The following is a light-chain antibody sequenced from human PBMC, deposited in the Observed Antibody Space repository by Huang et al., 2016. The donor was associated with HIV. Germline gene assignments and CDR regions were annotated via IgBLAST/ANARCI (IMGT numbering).Light chain of an antibody. V-gene: IGKV3-11*01. CDR3: QQRSTWPLT. CDR1: QSVGSY. J-gene: IGKJ4*01. Sequence: EVMLTQSPSILSLSLGGTGTISCKASQSVGSYVAWYQQRPGQSPRLLLYDTSNRAAGIPTRVSGRGSGTDFTLTISGLESGDLGVFYCQQRSTWPLTFGGGTKVA. CDR2: DTS.